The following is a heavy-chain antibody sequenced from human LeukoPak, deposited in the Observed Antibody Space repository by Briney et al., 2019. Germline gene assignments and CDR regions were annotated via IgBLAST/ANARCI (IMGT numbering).Heavy chain of an antibody. V-gene: IGHV4-59*08. CDR1: GGSISSYY. Sequence: SSETLSLTCTVSGGSISSYYWSWIRQPPGKGLEWIGYIYYSGSTNYNPPLKSRVTISVDTSKNQFSLKLSSVTAADTAVYYCARLYGGKLDYWGQGTLVTVSS. D-gene: IGHD4-23*01. J-gene: IGHJ4*02. CDR3: ARLYGGKLDY. CDR2: IYYSGST.